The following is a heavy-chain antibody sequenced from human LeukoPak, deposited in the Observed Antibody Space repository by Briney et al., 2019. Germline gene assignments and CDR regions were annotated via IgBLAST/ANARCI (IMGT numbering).Heavy chain of an antibody. CDR1: GGSFSGYY. D-gene: IGHD6-13*01. CDR3: AREVGYSSSWYDY. J-gene: IGHJ4*02. Sequence: PSETLSLTCAVYGGSFSGYYWSWIRQPPGKGLEWIGEINHSGSTNYNPSLKSRVTISVDTSKNQFSLKLSSVTAADTAVYYCAREVGYSSSWYDYWGQGTLVTVSS. V-gene: IGHV4-34*01. CDR2: INHSGST.